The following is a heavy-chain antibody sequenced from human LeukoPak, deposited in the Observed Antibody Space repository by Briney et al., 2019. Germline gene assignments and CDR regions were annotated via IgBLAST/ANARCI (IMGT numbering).Heavy chain of an antibody. D-gene: IGHD3-3*01. J-gene: IGHJ4*02. CDR1: GFTFSSYA. CDR3: AKAYYDFRSGYFDY. Sequence: GASLRLSCAASGFTFSSYAMNWVRQAPGKGLEWVSGISGSSASTYYADSVKGRFTISRDNSKNTLFLQMNSLRAEDTAVYYCAKAYYDFRSGYFDYWGQGTLVTVSS. CDR2: ISGSSAST. V-gene: IGHV3-23*01.